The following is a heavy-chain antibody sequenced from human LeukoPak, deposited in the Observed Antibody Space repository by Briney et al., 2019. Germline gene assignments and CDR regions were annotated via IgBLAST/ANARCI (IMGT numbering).Heavy chain of an antibody. Sequence: ATVKVSCKASGYTFTSYYMHWVRQAPGQGLEWMGIINPSGGSTSYAQKFQGRVTMTRDTSTSTGYMELSSLRSEDTAVYYCARGSAYYYDSSGYSLDDYWGQGTLVTVSS. CDR3: ARGSAYYYDSSGYSLDDY. V-gene: IGHV1-46*01. CDR2: INPSGGST. CDR1: GYTFTSYY. D-gene: IGHD3-22*01. J-gene: IGHJ4*02.